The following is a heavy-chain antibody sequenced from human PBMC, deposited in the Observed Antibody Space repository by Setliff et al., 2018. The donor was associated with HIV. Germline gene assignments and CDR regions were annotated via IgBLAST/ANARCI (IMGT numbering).Heavy chain of an antibody. CDR1: GYTFTSYA. V-gene: IGHV1-3*03. J-gene: IGHJ4*02. Sequence: SLKVSCKASGYTFTSYAMHWVRQTPGQRLEWMGWINAGNGNTKYSQEFQGRVTITRDTSASTAYMELSSLRSEDMAVYYCARGSEAYYDFWSGYYPFDYWGQGTLVTVSS. D-gene: IGHD3-3*01. CDR3: ARGSEAYYDFWSGYYPFDY. CDR2: INAGNGNT.